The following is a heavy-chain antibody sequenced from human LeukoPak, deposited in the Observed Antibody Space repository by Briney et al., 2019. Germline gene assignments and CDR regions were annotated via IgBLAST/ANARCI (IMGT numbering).Heavy chain of an antibody. J-gene: IGHJ4*02. D-gene: IGHD5-18*01. V-gene: IGHV3-23*01. CDR2: IAISGIS. CDR1: GFTFSTYA. CDR3: AKGGIGSSSGLDS. Sequence: GGSLRLSCVASGFTFSTYAMTWVRQAPGKGLEWVSSIAISGISYYRDSVRGRCTISRDNSKNTLYLQMNSLRPEDTAIYYCAKGGIGSSSGLDSWGQGTLVTVSS.